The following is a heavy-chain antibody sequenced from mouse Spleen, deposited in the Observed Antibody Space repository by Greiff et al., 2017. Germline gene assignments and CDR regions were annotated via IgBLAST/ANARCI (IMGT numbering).Heavy chain of an antibody. CDR2: IWRGGST. Sequence: QVQLQQSGPSLLKPSQSLSITCTVSGFSFTSYGVHWVRQSPGKGLEWLGAIWRGGSTDYNEAIMSRLIITCDNSKSQVFFKMNNLQAVDTSIYYCAILGSWGQGTTLTVSS. V-gene: IGHV2-5-1*01. J-gene: IGHJ2*01. CDR3: AILGS. D-gene: IGHD2-10*02. CDR1: GFSFTSYG.